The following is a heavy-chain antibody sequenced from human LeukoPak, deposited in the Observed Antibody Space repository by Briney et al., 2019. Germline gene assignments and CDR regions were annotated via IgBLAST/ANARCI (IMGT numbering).Heavy chain of an antibody. V-gene: IGHV1-69*04. D-gene: IGHD3-22*01. J-gene: IGHJ4*02. Sequence: SVTVSCKASGGTFSSYAISWVRQAPGQGLEWMGRIIPILGIANYAQKFQGRVTITADKSTSTAYMELSSLRSEDTAVYYCARDSGSTYYYDSSGYYGYYFDYWGQGTLVTVSS. CDR1: GGTFSSYA. CDR3: ARDSGSTYYYDSSGYYGYYFDY. CDR2: IIPILGIA.